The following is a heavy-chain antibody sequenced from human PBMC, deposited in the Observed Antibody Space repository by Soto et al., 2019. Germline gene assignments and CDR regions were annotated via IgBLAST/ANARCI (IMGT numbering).Heavy chain of an antibody. Sequence: GGSLRLSCAASGFTFSSYAMSWVRQAPGKGLEWVAVISYDGSNKYYADSVKGRFTISRDNSKNTLHLQMNSLRAEDTAVYYCARGKGYYYYYYGMDVWGQGTTVTVSS. J-gene: IGHJ6*02. CDR3: ARGKGYYYYYYGMDV. V-gene: IGHV3-30-3*01. CDR1: GFTFSSYA. CDR2: ISYDGSNK. D-gene: IGHD5-18*01.